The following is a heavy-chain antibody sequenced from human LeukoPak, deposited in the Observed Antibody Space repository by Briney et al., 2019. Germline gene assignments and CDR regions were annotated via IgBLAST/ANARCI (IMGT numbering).Heavy chain of an antibody. V-gene: IGHV3-7*03. D-gene: IGHD3-10*01. J-gene: IGHJ5*02. CDR2: IKQDGSEK. Sequence: QAGGSLRLSCAASGFTFSSYWMSWVRQAPGKGLEWGANIKQDGSEKYYVDSVKGRFTISRDNAKNSLYLQMNRLRAEDTAVYYCARVDRIGNSYGSPGWFDPWGQGTLVTVSS. CDR3: ARVDRIGNSYGSPGWFDP. CDR1: GFTFSSYW.